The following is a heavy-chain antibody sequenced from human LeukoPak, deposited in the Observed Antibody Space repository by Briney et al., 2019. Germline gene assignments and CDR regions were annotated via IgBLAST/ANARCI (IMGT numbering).Heavy chain of an antibody. CDR1: GFTFSGYS. CDR2: ISTGSRYI. CDR3: ARDKDFQH. J-gene: IGHJ1*01. V-gene: IGHV3-21*01. Sequence: GGSLRLSCAASGFTFSGYSLNWVRQAPGQGLEWVSSISTGSRYIWYADSVKGRFTMSRDNARNSLFLQMNSLRADDTAVYYCARDKDFQHWGQGTLVTVSS.